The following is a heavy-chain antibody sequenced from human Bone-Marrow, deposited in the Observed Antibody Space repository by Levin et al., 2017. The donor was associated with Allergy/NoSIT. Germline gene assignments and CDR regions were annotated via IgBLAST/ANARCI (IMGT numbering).Heavy chain of an antibody. CDR3: AREQTYYDFWSGYRNTYYFDY. Sequence: GGSLRLSCAASGFTFSSYSMNWVRQAPGKGLEWVSSISSSSSYIYYADSVKGRFTISRDNAKNSLYLQMNSLRAEDTAVYYCAREQTYYDFWSGYRNTYYFDYWGQGTLVTVSS. V-gene: IGHV3-21*01. CDR2: ISSSSSYI. J-gene: IGHJ4*02. CDR1: GFTFSSYS. D-gene: IGHD3-3*01.